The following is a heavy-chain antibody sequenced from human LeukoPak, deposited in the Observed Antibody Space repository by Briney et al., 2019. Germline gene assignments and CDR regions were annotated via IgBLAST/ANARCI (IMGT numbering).Heavy chain of an antibody. D-gene: IGHD1-26*01. CDR1: GFTFSAYA. V-gene: IGHV3-30*01. Sequence: PGGSLRLSCAASGFTFSAYAMHWVRQAPGKGLEWVAVISYDGSNKYYADSVKGRFTISGDKSKYTLYLQMNSLRPEDTAVYYCARGPGPIAGAKNPFDIWGHRTMVTVSS. CDR3: ARGPGPIAGAKNPFDI. J-gene: IGHJ3*02. CDR2: ISYDGSNK.